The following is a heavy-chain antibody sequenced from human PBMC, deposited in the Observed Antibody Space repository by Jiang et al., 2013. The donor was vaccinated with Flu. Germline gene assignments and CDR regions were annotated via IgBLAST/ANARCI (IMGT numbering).Heavy chain of an antibody. CDR3: ARAPRGGNIVVVPADY. V-gene: IGHV7-4-1*02. Sequence: SVKVSCKASGYTFTSYAMNWVRQAPGQGLEWMGWINTNTGNPTYAQGFTGRFVFSLDTSVSTAYLQISSLKAEDTAVYYCARAPRGGNIVVVPADYWGQGTLVTVSS. CDR2: INTNTGNP. J-gene: IGHJ4*02. CDR1: GYTFTSYA. D-gene: IGHD2-2*01.